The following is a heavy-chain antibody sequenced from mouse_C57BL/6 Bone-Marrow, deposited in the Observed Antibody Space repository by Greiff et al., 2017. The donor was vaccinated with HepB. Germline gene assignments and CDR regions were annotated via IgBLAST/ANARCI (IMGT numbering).Heavy chain of an antibody. Sequence: QVQLQQSGAELARPGASVKLSCKASGYTFTSYGISWVKQRTGQGLEWIGEIYPRSGNTYYNEKFKGKATLTADKSSSTAYMQLSSLTSEDSAVYYCARRYSNYPYYFDYWGQGTTLTVSS. D-gene: IGHD2-5*01. J-gene: IGHJ2*01. CDR2: IYPRSGNT. CDR3: ARRYSNYPYYFDY. V-gene: IGHV1-81*01. CDR1: GYTFTSYG.